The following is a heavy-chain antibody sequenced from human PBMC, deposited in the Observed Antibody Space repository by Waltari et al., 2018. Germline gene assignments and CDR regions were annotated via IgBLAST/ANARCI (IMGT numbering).Heavy chain of an antibody. J-gene: IGHJ4*02. V-gene: IGHV4-34*01. D-gene: IGHD1-7*01. CDR3: ANSLAGTTDY. Sequence: SLTCAVYGGSFSGYYWSWIRQPPGKGLEWIGEINHSGSTNYNPSLKSRVTISVDTSKNQFSLKLSSVTAADTAVYYCANSLAGTTDYWGQGTLVTVSS. CDR1: GGSFSGYY. CDR2: INHSGST.